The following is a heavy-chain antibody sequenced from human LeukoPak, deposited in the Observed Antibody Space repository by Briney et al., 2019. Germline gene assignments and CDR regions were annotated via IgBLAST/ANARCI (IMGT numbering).Heavy chain of an antibody. J-gene: IGHJ4*02. Sequence: PSDTLSLTCSVSGGSINSYYWIWIRQPAGKGREWFVRIYSSGNTNYNPSLKSRVLISVDTSNNHFSLNLTSVTAGDTAVYSWARAPTREGGGALFDYWGQGTLVTVSS. CDR3: ARAPTREGGGALFDY. CDR1: GGSINSYY. D-gene: IGHD3-16*01. V-gene: IGHV4-4*07. CDR2: IYSSGNT.